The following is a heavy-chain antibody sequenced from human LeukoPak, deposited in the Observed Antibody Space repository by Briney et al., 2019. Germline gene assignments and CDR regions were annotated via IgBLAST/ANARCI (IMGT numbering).Heavy chain of an antibody. CDR3: ARTTHLGGYYFDY. Sequence: KASETLSLTCTVSGGSISSYYWSWIRQPPGKGLEWIGYIYYSGSTNYNPSLKSRVTISVDTSKNQFSLKLSSVTAADTAVYYCARTTHLGGYYFDYWGQGTLVTVSS. CDR1: GGSISSYY. J-gene: IGHJ4*02. V-gene: IGHV4-59*01. CDR2: IYYSGST. D-gene: IGHD3-16*01.